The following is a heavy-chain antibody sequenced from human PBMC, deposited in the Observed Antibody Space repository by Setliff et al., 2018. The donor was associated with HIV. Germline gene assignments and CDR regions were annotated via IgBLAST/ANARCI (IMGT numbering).Heavy chain of an antibody. D-gene: IGHD3-16*01. V-gene: IGHV3-21*01. CDR1: GFTFSSYS. Sequence: SLRLSCAASGFTFSSYSMNWVRQAPGKGLEWVSSISSSSSYIHYADSVKGRFTISRDNAKNSVYLQMHSLRVEDTAVYYCAAVPWGHSSLIIDHWGQGTPVTVSS. CDR3: AAVPWGHSSLIIDH. CDR2: ISSSSSYI. J-gene: IGHJ4*02.